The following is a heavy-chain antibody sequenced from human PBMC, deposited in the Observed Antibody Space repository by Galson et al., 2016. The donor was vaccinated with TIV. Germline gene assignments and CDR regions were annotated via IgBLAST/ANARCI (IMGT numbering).Heavy chain of an antibody. Sequence: VKVSCKVSGHNFTDYYMHWMQQAPGKGFEWMGHVDPEDGKTKYAANFQGRVTMTADTSTDTAYMELSYLRSEDTAIYYCTTVRLRGSGGMDVWGQGTPVIVSS. CDR2: VDPEDGKT. J-gene: IGHJ6*02. CDR3: TTVRLRGSGGMDV. D-gene: IGHD2-8*01. V-gene: IGHV1-69-2*01. CDR1: GHNFTDYY.